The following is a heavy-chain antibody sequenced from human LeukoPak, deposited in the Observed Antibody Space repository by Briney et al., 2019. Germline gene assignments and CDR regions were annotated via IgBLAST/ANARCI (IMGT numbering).Heavy chain of an antibody. V-gene: IGHV1-2*02. CDR3: ARVVLRFLEYKGHIDY. CDR1: GYTFTGYY. D-gene: IGHD3-3*01. J-gene: IGHJ4*02. Sequence: ASVKVSCKASGYTFTGYYMHWVRQAPGQGLEWMGWINPNSGGTNYAQKFQGRVTMTRDMSISTAYMELSRLRSDDTAVYYCARVVLRFLEYKGHIDYWGQGTLVTVSS. CDR2: INPNSGGT.